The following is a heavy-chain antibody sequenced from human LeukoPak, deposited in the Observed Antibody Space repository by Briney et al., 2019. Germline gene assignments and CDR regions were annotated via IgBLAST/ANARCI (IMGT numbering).Heavy chain of an antibody. Sequence: PSETLSLTCAVSGGSFSDYYWSWIRQPPGKGLEWIGVINHSGRTSYNPSLKSRVTISVDTSKNQFSLKLSSVTAADTAVYYCARVYYGSGSYLREYYFDYWGQGTLVTVSS. J-gene: IGHJ4*02. D-gene: IGHD3-10*01. V-gene: IGHV4-34*01. CDR2: INHSGRT. CDR3: ARVYYGSGSYLREYYFDY. CDR1: GGSFSDYY.